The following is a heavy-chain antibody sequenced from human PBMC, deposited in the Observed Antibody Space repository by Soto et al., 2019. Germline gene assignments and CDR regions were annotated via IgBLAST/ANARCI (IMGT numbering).Heavy chain of an antibody. CDR1: GFTFSSYG. CDR3: AKTGSGGSGSYLDY. Sequence: PGGSLRLSCAASGFTFSSYGMHWVRQAPGKGLEWVAVISYDGSNKYYADSVKGRFTISRDNSKNTLYLQMNSLRAEDTAVSYCAKTGSGGSGSYLDYWGQATLVTVSS. V-gene: IGHV3-30*18. D-gene: IGHD3-10*01. CDR2: ISYDGSNK. J-gene: IGHJ4*02.